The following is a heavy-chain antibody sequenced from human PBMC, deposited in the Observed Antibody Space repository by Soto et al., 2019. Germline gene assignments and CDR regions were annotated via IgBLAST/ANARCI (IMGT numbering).Heavy chain of an antibody. V-gene: IGHV4-30-4*01. CDR2: IYYSGST. D-gene: IGHD3-10*01. Sequence: PSETPSLTCTVSGGSISSGDYYWSWIRQPPGKGLEWIGCIYYSGSTYYNPSLKSRVTISVDTSKNHFSLKLSSVTAADTAVYYCASRKSSPYFDYWGQGTLVTVSS. CDR1: GGSISSGDYY. CDR3: ASRKSSPYFDY. J-gene: IGHJ4*02.